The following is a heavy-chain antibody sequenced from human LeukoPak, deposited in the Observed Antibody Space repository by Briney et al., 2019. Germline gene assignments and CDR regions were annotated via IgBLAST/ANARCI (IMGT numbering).Heavy chain of an antibody. CDR1: GFTFSSYA. J-gene: IGHJ5*02. CDR2: ISGSGGST. Sequence: GGSLRLSCAASGFTFSSYAMSWVRQAPGKGLERVSAISGSGGSTYYADSVKGRFTISRDNSKNTLYLQMNSLRAEDTAVYYCAKGGLTVCLYNWFDPWGQGTLVTVSS. CDR3: AKGGLTVCLYNWFDP. D-gene: IGHD1-20*01. V-gene: IGHV3-23*01.